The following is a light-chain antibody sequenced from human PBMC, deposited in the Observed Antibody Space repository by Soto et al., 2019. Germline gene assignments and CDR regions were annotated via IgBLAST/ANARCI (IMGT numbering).Light chain of an antibody. J-gene: IGKJ5*01. CDR1: QTIGRN. CDR2: GIS. CDR3: QQHSKLPIT. Sequence: EIVMTQSPGTLSLSPGETATLSCRASQTIGRNYLAWYQQKPGQAPRLLIYGISTRAADIPARFSGSGSGTDFTLTISSLQSEYFAVYYCQQHSKLPITFGQGTRLESK. V-gene: IGKV3-15*01.